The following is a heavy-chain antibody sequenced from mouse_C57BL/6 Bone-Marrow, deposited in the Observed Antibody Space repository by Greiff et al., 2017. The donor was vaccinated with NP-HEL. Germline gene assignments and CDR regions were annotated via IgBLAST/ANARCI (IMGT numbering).Heavy chain of an antibody. CDR1: GYTFTSYW. V-gene: IGHV1-72*01. J-gene: IGHJ1*03. CDR3: ARNLTTVVATDWYFDV. D-gene: IGHD1-1*01. CDR2: IDPNSGGT. Sequence: VQLQQPGAELVKPGASVKLSCKASGYTFTSYWMHWVKQRPGRGLEWIGRIDPNSGGTKYNEKFKSKATLTVDKPSSTAYMQLSSLTSEDSAVYYCARNLTTVVATDWYFDVWGTGTTVTVSS.